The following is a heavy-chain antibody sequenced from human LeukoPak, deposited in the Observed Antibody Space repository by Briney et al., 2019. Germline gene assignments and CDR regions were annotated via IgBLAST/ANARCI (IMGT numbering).Heavy chain of an antibody. D-gene: IGHD2-15*01. CDR2: VSYSGST. CDR3: ARGGGSRYYYGMDV. Sequence: SETLSLTCTVSGGSISRYYWSWFRQPPGKGLEWIGYVSYSGSTDYNPSLKSRVTISVDTSKNQFSLKLSSVTAADTAVYYCARGGGSRYYYGMDVWGQGTTVTVSS. CDR1: GGSISRYY. J-gene: IGHJ6*02. V-gene: IGHV4-59*01.